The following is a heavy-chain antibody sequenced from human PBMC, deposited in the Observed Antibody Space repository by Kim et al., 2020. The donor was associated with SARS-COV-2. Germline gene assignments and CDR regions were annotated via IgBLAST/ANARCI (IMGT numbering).Heavy chain of an antibody. CDR2: IYYSGST. J-gene: IGHJ6*02. V-gene: IGHV4-59*13. CDR1: GGSISSYY. CDR3: ARDRAVEQQLDYYYYGMDV. D-gene: IGHD6-13*01. Sequence: SETLSLTCTVSGGSISSYYWSWIRQPPGKGLEWIGYIYYSGSTNYNPSLKSRVTISVDTSKNQFSLKLSSVTAADTAVYYCARDRAVEQQLDYYYYGMDVWGQGTTVTVSS.